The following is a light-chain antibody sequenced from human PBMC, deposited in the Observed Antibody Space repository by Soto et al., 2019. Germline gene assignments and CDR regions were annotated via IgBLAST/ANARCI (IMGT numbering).Light chain of an antibody. Sequence: EIVMTHSPATLSVSPGERATLSCRASLSVSRNLAWYQQKPGQAPRLLIFDASTRATGIPARFSGSGSGTEFTLTITSLQAEDFAVYYCQQYNAWPRTFGQGTKVEIK. CDR2: DAS. CDR3: QQYNAWPRT. V-gene: IGKV3-15*01. J-gene: IGKJ1*01. CDR1: LSVSRN.